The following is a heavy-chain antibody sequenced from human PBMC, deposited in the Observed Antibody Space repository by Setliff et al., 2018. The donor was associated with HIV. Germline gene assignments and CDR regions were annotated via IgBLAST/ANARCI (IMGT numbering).Heavy chain of an antibody. D-gene: IGHD4-4*01. CDR2: ISSSSSYI. J-gene: IGHJ4*02. CDR1: GFTFSSYS. Sequence: GGSLRLSCTASGFTFSSYSINWVRQAPGKGLEWVSSISSSSSYIYYADSVKGRFTISRDNTKNALYLQMSSLRAEDTAVYYYARGQTTAEYWGQGTLVTVSS. CDR3: ARGQTTAEY. V-gene: IGHV3-21*01.